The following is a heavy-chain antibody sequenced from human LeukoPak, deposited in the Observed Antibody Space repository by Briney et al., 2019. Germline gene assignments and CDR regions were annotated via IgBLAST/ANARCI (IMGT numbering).Heavy chain of an antibody. J-gene: IGHJ6*02. Sequence: ASVKVSCKASGGTFSSYAISWVRQAPGQGLEWMGRIIPILGIANYAQKFQGRVTITADKSTSTAYMELSRLRSEDTAVYYCARIAAAGTDYYYGMDVWGQGTTVTVSS. D-gene: IGHD6-13*01. CDR3: ARIAAAGTDYYYGMDV. CDR1: GGTFSSYA. CDR2: IIPILGIA. V-gene: IGHV1-69*04.